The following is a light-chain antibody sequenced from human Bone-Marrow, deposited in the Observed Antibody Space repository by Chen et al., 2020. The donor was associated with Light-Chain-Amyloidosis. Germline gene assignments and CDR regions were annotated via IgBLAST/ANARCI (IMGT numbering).Light chain of an antibody. CDR2: RDT. V-gene: IGLV3-25*03. Sequence: SYELTQPPSVSVSPGQTAWITCSGDDLPTKYAYWYQQKPGQAPVLVIHRDTVRPSGISERFSGSSAGTTATVTIRGVQAEDEADYHCQSADSSGTYEVIFGGGTKLTVL. CDR1: DLPTKY. J-gene: IGLJ2*01. CDR3: QSADSSGTYEVI.